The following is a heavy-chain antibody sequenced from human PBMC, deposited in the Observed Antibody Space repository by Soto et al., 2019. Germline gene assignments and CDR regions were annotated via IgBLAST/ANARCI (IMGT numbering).Heavy chain of an antibody. CDR2: FDPEDGET. CDR3: ATYNRIFGVAQDAFDI. CDR1: GYTLTDLS. D-gene: IGHD3-3*02. Sequence: ASVTVSCKVSGYTLTDLSMHWVRQAPGKGLEWMGGFDPEDGETIYAQKFQGRVTMTEDTSTDTAYMELSSLRSEDTAVYYCATYNRIFGVAQDAFDIWGQGTMVTVSS. J-gene: IGHJ3*02. V-gene: IGHV1-24*01.